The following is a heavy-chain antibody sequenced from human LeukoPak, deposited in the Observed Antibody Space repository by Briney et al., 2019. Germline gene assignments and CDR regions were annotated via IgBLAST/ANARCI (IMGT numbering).Heavy chain of an antibody. V-gene: IGHV3-33*01. Sequence: PGGSLRLSCAASGFTFSSYGMHWVRQAPGKGLEWVAVIWYDGSNKYYADSVKGRFTISRDNSKNTLYLQTNSLRAEDTAVYYCARDSPDYYYGMDVWGQGTTVTVSS. CDR3: ARDSPDYYYGMDV. J-gene: IGHJ6*02. CDR1: GFTFSSYG. CDR2: IWYDGSNK.